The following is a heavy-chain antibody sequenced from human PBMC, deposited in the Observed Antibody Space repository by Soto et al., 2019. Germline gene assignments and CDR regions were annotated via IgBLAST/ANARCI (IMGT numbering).Heavy chain of an antibody. V-gene: IGHV4-30-4*01. CDR3: ARMGSTYGTASV. CDR1: GASISSGDYY. D-gene: IGHD3-10*01. CDR2: IYYSGST. J-gene: IGHJ4*02. Sequence: SETLSLTCSVSGASISSGDYYWSWIRQAPGKGLEWIGHIYYSGSTHYKASLKSRVTISVDTSKTQFSLNLTSVTAADTALYYCARMGSTYGTASVWGQGIQVTVSS.